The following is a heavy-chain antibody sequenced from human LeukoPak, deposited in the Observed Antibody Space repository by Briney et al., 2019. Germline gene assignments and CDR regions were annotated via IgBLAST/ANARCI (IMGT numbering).Heavy chain of an antibody. Sequence: PSETLSLTCAVSGYSIRRGDYWGWIRQSPGKGLEWIGSIYHSGSTHYNPSLNRRVTISVDTTKNQFSLMLSSVTAADTAVYYCARNRSVTITPGFDHWGQGTLVTVSS. CDR2: IYHSGST. CDR3: ARNRSVTITPGFDH. D-gene: IGHD4-17*01. V-gene: IGHV4-38-2*01. J-gene: IGHJ4*02. CDR1: GYSIRRGDY.